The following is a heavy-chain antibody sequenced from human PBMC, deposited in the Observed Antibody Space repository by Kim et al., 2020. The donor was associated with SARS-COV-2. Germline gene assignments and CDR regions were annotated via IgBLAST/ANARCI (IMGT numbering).Heavy chain of an antibody. J-gene: IGHJ6*02. V-gene: IGHV1-46*01. CDR1: GYTFTSYY. CDR2: INPSGGST. Sequence: ASVKVSCKASGYTFTSYYMHWVRQAPGQGLEWMGIINPSGGSTSYAQKFQGRVTMTRDTSTSTVYMELSSLRSEDTAVYYCARDSENRDGRWTRDYYGMDVWGQGTTVTVSS. D-gene: IGHD4-17*01. CDR3: ARDSENRDGRWTRDYYGMDV.